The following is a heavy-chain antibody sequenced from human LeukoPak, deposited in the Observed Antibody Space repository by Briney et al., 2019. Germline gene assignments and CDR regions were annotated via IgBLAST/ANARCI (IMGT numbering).Heavy chain of an antibody. D-gene: IGHD6-19*01. CDR1: GDSVSDKNGA. CDR2: TYYRSKWYY. CDR3: ARDLGNTGWYTFDY. J-gene: IGHJ4*02. Sequence: SQTLSLTCAISGDSVSDKNGAWNWVRQSPSRGLGWLGRTYYRSKWYYDYAPSFNGRITINPDASNNQFSLLLSSVTPDDTAVYYSARDLGNTGWYTFDYWGQGTLVTVSS. V-gene: IGHV6-1*01.